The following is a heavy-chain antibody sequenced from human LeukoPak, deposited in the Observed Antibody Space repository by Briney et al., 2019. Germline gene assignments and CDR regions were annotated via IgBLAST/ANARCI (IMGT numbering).Heavy chain of an antibody. Sequence: ASVKVSCKASGYTFTGYYMHWGRQAPGQGLEWMGGINPNSGGTNYEQKYQGRVTMTRDKSISTAYLQWSSLKASDTAMYYCAKGGRQDYYDSSGYSQVFDYWGQGTLVTVSS. V-gene: IGHV1-2*02. D-gene: IGHD3-22*01. CDR1: GYTFTGYY. CDR2: INPNSGGT. CDR3: AKGGRQDYYDSSGYSQVFDY. J-gene: IGHJ4*02.